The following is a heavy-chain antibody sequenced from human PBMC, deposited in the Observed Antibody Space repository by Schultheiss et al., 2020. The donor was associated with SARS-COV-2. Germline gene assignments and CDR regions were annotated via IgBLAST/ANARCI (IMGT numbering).Heavy chain of an antibody. D-gene: IGHD6-19*01. CDR1: GFTFSDYG. Sequence: GESLKISCAASGFTFSDYGMHWVRQAPGKGLEWVAFISYDGSKKYDADSVRGRFTISRDNSKNTLYLQMNSLRAEDTAVYYCAILAVAGTHPFDYWGQGTLVTVSS. CDR3: AILAVAGTHPFDY. J-gene: IGHJ4*02. CDR2: ISYDGSKK. V-gene: IGHV3-30*03.